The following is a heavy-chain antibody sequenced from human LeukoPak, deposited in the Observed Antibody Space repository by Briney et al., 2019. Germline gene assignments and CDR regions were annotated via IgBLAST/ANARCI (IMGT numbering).Heavy chain of an antibody. CDR3: ARDLSYYGSGSYRFDY. V-gene: IGHV3-21*01. CDR2: ISSSSSYI. Sequence: GGSLRLSCAASGFTFSSYSMNWVRQAPGKRLEWVSSISSSSSYIYYADSVKGRFTISRDNAKNSLYLQMNSLRAEDTAVYYCARDLSYYGSGSYRFDYWGQGTLVTVSS. D-gene: IGHD3-10*01. CDR1: GFTFSSYS. J-gene: IGHJ4*02.